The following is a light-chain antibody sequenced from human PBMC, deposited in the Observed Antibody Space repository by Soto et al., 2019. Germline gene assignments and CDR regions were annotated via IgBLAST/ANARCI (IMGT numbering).Light chain of an antibody. CDR3: SSYAGSNHVL. CDR1: SSDVGGYNY. Sequence: QSALTQPPSASGSPGQSVTISCTGTSSDVGGYNYVSWYQPHPGKAPKLMIYEVSKRPSGVPDRLSGSKSGNTASLTVSGLQAEDEGDYYCSSYAGSNHVLFGGGTKLTVL. CDR2: EVS. V-gene: IGLV2-8*01. J-gene: IGLJ2*01.